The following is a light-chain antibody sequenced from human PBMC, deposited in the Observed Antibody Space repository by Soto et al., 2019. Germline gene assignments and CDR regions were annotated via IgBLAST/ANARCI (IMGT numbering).Light chain of an antibody. CDR3: QQYSKWPLT. CDR1: QGVRSD. V-gene: IGKV3-15*01. J-gene: IGKJ4*01. Sequence: EIAMTQSPDTLSVSPGDRATLSCRASQGVRSDLAWYQQKACQSPRLLIYGASTRAAETPARFSGSGSETEFTLPISSLQSEDFAVYYCQQYSKWPLTFGGGTKVDTK. CDR2: GAS.